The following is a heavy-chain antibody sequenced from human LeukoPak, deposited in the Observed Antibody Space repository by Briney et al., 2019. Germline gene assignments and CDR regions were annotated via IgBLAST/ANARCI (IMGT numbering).Heavy chain of an antibody. CDR1: GFTFSSYS. J-gene: IGHJ4*02. D-gene: IGHD3-22*01. CDR3: ARRELTYYYDRRGFDY. CDR2: ISSSSSTI. Sequence: GGSLRLSRAASGFTFSSYSRNWVRQAPGKGLEWVSYISSSSSTIYYADSVKGRFTISRDNAKNSLYLQMNSLRAEDTAVYYCARRELTYYYDRRGFDYWGQGTLVTVSS. V-gene: IGHV3-48*01.